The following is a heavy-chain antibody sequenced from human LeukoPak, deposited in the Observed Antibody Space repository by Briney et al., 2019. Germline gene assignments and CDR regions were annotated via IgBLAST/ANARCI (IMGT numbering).Heavy chain of an antibody. D-gene: IGHD2-2*01. CDR1: GGSISSSSYY. J-gene: IGHJ4*02. CDR2: IYYSGST. Sequence: PSETLSLTCTVSGGSISSSSYYWGWIRQPPGKGLEWIGSIYYSGSTYYNPSLKSRVTISVDTSKNQFSLKLSSVTAADTAMYYCARHHKYGPTAAHFDYWGQGTLVTVSS. V-gene: IGHV4-39*01. CDR3: ARHHKYGPTAAHFDY.